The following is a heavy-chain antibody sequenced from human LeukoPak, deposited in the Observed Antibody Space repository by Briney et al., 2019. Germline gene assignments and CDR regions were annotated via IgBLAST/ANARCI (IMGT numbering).Heavy chain of an antibody. V-gene: IGHV4-4*09. Sequence: SSETLSLTCIVSDGSISSYYWSWIRQPPGKELEWIGYIYTSGNTNCNPSLKSRVTISVDTSKNQLSLKVNSVTAADTAVYYCARAGGGFSFDYWAQGTLVTVSS. J-gene: IGHJ4*02. CDR3: ARAGGGFSFDY. D-gene: IGHD5-18*01. CDR2: IYTSGNT. CDR1: DGSISSYY.